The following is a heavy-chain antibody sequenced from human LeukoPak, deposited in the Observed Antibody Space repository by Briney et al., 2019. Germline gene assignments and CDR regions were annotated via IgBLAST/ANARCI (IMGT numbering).Heavy chain of an antibody. D-gene: IGHD3-10*01. V-gene: IGHV4-59*01. CDR2: IYYSGNT. CDR1: GVSISSSY. J-gene: IGHJ3*01. CDR3: ARDTMVNYGLDV. Sequence: SETLSLTCTVSGVSISSSYWSWIRQPPGKGLEWIGYIYYSGNTNHNPSLKSRVTMSVNTSKNQFSLKLSSVTAADTAVYYCARDTMVNYGLDVWGQGTMVTVSS.